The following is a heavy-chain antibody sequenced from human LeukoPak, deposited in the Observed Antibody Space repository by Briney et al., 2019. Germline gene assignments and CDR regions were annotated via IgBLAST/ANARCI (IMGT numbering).Heavy chain of an antibody. CDR1: GASISSGSYY. Sequence: PSQTLSLTCIVSGASISSGSYYWNWIRQPAGKGLEWIGRIFASGSTNYNPSLKSRVTISLDTSKNQFSLKLSSVTAADTAVYYCARAIMYYDILTGYYTDAFDIWGQGTMVTVSS. J-gene: IGHJ3*02. D-gene: IGHD3-9*01. CDR2: IFASGST. CDR3: ARAIMYYDILTGYYTDAFDI. V-gene: IGHV4-61*02.